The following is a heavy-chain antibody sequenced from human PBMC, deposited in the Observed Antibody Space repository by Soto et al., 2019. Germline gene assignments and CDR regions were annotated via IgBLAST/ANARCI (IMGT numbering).Heavy chain of an antibody. Sequence: QVQLVQSGAEVKEPGSSVKVSCKATGDLFNNYAFNWVRQAPGQGLEWMGRISPLFSTTNYAQKFKGRVTIGADELTTIVYLEVSNLESDDTATYDGAASSSVSAAGYFKFWVQGTMVTVSP. CDR2: ISPLFSTT. CDR1: GDLFNNYA. D-gene: IGHD2-2*01. V-gene: IGHV1-69*01. CDR3: AASSSVSAAGYFKF. J-gene: IGHJ1*01.